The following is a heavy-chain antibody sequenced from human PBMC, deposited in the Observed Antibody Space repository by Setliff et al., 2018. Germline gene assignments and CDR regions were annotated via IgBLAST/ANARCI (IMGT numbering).Heavy chain of an antibody. CDR3: ARDLGHGGDSDY. D-gene: IGHD2-21*02. CDR2: IGHTGSI. J-gene: IGHJ4*02. CDR1: GYSISSGYI. Sequence: SCTVSGYSISSGYIWGWIRQPPGKGLEWVGNIGHTGSINYNPSLKSRLTISRDTSKNQVSLKLNSVTATDTAVYYCARDLGHGGDSDYWGQGTLVTVSS. V-gene: IGHV4-38-2*02.